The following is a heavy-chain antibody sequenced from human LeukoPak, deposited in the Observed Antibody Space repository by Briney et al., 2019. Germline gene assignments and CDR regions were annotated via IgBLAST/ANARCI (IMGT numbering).Heavy chain of an antibody. CDR1: GGTFSSYA. CDR2: IISIFGTA. CDR3: ARDAPPWGPFDY. V-gene: IGHV1-69*13. D-gene: IGHD7-27*01. J-gene: IGHJ4*02. Sequence: SVKVSCTASGGTFSSYAISWVRQAPGQGLEWMGGIISIFGTANYAQKFQGRVTITADESTSTAYMELSSLRSEDTAVYYCARDAPPWGPFDYWGQGTLVTVSS.